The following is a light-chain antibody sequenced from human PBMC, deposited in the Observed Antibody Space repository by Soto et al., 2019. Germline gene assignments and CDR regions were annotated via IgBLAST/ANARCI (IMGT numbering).Light chain of an antibody. CDR3: QQRSDWPLT. CDR2: DAS. J-gene: IGKJ4*01. CDR1: QSVSSY. Sequence: EIVLTQSPATLSLSPGERATLSCRASQSVSSYLAWYQQKPGQAPMLLIYDASNRATGIPARFSGSGSGTDFTLTISSLEPEDFAVYYCQQRSDWPLTFGGGTKVDI. V-gene: IGKV3-11*01.